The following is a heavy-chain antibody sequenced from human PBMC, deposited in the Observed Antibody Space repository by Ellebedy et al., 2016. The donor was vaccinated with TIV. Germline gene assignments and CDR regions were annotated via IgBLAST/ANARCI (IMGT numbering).Heavy chain of an antibody. CDR1: GFPLSNYA. V-gene: IGHV3-30*03. D-gene: IGHD1-1*01. Sequence: GGSLRLSCAASGFPLSNYAMHWVRQAPGKGLEWVALVSYDGSSNYYADSVKGRFTISRDNSKNTLSLQMNSLRGEDSAVYYCARDAVQRYFYGVGVWGQGTTVTVSS. CDR2: VSYDGSSN. J-gene: IGHJ6*02. CDR3: ARDAVQRYFYGVGV.